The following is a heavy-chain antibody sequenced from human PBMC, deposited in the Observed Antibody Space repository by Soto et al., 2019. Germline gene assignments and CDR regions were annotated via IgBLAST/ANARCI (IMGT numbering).Heavy chain of an antibody. D-gene: IGHD3-22*01. Sequence: QVQLVQSGAEVKKPGASVKVSCKASGYTFTSYAMHWVRQAPGQRLEWLGWINAGNGNTKYSQKFQGRVTITRDTSASTAYMELSSLRSEDTAVYYCATSPGDYDVSGYYYRSYDGVDVWGQGTTVTVSS. CDR3: ATSPGDYDVSGYYYRSYDGVDV. V-gene: IGHV1-3*01. CDR1: GYTFTSYA. J-gene: IGHJ6*02. CDR2: INAGNGNT.